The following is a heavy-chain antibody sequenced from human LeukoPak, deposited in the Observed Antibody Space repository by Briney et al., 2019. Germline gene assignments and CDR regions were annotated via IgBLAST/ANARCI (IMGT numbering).Heavy chain of an antibody. CDR2: ISDSGRST. CDR1: GFTFSNYA. V-gene: IGHV3-23*01. CDR3: ARGAPGNSHTLDY. J-gene: IGHJ4*02. Sequence: PGGSLRLSCAASGFTFSNYAMGWVRQAPGEGLEWVSAISDSGRSTYYADSVKGRFTISRDNSKSAVYLQMNGLRAEDTAIYYCARGAPGNSHTLDYWGQGTLVTVSS. D-gene: IGHD4-23*01.